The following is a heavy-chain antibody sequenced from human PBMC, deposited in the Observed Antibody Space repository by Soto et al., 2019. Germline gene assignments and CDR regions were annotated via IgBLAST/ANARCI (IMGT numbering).Heavy chain of an antibody. V-gene: IGHV3-15*01. CDR3: TTYSSGWFESDRGDY. CDR2: IKSKTDGGTT. Sequence: EVQLVESGGGLVKPGGSLRLSCAASGFTFSNAWMSWVRQAPGKGLEWVGRIKSKTDGGTTDYAAPVKGRFTISRDDSKNTLYLQMNRLKTEDTAVYYCTTYSSGWFESDRGDYWGQGTLVTVSS. J-gene: IGHJ4*02. CDR1: GFTFSNAW. D-gene: IGHD6-19*01.